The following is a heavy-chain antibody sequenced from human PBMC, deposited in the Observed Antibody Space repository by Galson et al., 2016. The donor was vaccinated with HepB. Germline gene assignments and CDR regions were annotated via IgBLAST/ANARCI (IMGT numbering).Heavy chain of an antibody. V-gene: IGHV3-33*01. D-gene: IGHD2-2*01. CDR2: IWFDGSYK. CDR3: AREGLVCNTATCYYLYNMDV. Sequence: SLRLSCAASGFTFNKYGMHWVRQAPGKGLEWVAVIWFDGSYKFYADSVKGRFTTSRDNSKNTVYLQMNSLRAADTAVYYCAREGLVCNTATCYYLYNMDVWGQGTTVTVSS. CDR1: GFTFNKYG. J-gene: IGHJ6*03.